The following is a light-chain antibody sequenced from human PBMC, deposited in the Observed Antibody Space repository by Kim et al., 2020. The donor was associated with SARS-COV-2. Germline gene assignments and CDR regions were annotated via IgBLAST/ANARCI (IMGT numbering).Light chain of an antibody. V-gene: IGKV1-5*03. CDR2: KAS. CDR3: QQYSSFLYS. Sequence: DIQMTQSPSTLSASVGDRVTMTCRASHGVGSWLAWYQQEPGKAPKLLIYKASSLESGVPSRFSGSGSGTEFTLTISSLQPDDLATYYCQQYSSFLYSFGQGTKLEI. J-gene: IGKJ2*03. CDR1: HGVGSW.